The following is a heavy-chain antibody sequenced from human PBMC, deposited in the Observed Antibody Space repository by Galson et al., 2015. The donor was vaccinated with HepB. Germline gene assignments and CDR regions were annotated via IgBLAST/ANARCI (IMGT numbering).Heavy chain of an antibody. CDR2: IGTAGDP. Sequence: SLRLSCAASGFTFSSYDMHWVRQATGKGLEWVSAIGTAGDPYYPGSVKGRFTISRENAKNSLYLQMNSLRAGDTAVYYCARGSGRFGEQRFDYWGQGTLVTVSS. J-gene: IGHJ4*02. D-gene: IGHD3-10*01. CDR3: ARGSGRFGEQRFDY. CDR1: GFTFSSYD. V-gene: IGHV3-13*05.